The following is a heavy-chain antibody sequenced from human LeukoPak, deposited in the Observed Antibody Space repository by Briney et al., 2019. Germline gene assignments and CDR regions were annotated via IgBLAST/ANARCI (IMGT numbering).Heavy chain of an antibody. J-gene: IGHJ5*02. CDR2: IYSNGWT. Sequence: PSETLSLTCTVSGGSIISDLYYWPWIRQPAGKGLEWIGRIYSNGWTDYNPSLKSRVTMSLDTSKNQFSLRLGLVTAADTAFYYCARGSGWNSFDPWGQGTLVTVSS. D-gene: IGHD6-19*01. CDR3: ARGSGWNSFDP. CDR1: GGSIISDLYY. V-gene: IGHV4-61*02.